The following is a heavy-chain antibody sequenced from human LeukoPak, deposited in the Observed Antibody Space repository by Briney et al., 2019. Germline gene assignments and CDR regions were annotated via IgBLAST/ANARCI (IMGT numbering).Heavy chain of an antibody. CDR3: ARERVYCSSTSCYDWFDP. Sequence: PSETLSLTCTVSGGSISSGDYYWSWIRQPPGKGLEWIGYIYYSGSTYYNPSLKSRVTISVDTSKNQFFLKLSSVTAADTAVYYCARERVYCSSTSCYDWFDPWGQGTLVTVSS. J-gene: IGHJ5*02. V-gene: IGHV4-30-4*01. CDR1: GGSISSGDYY. D-gene: IGHD2-2*01. CDR2: IYYSGST.